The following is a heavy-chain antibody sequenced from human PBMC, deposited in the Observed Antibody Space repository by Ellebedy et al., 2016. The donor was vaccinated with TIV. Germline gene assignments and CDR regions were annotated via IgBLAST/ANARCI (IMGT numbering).Heavy chain of an antibody. CDR3: ARGPAYLY. V-gene: IGHV3-7*03. CDR2: IKQDGRER. J-gene: IGHJ4*02. Sequence: PGGSLRLSCVASGFTFSTYWMSWVRLPPGKGLEWVAHIKQDGRERYYVDSVQGRFTISRDNAKNSLSLQMDSLRVEDTAVYYCARGPAYLYWGQGTLVTVSS. CDR1: GFTFSTYW.